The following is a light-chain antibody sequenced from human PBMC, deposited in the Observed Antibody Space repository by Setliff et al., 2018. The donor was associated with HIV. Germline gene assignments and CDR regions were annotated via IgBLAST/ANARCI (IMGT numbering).Light chain of an antibody. V-gene: IGLV1-44*01. Sequence: QSVLTQPPPASGTPGQRVTISCSGSSSNMGSHTVNWYQQVPGTAPKLLIFGNYQRPAGVPDRFSASKSGTSASLAISGLQSEDEADYYCATRDDSLNGPVFGGGTKVTVL. J-gene: IGLJ2*01. CDR2: GNY. CDR1: SSNMGSHT. CDR3: ATRDDSLNGPV.